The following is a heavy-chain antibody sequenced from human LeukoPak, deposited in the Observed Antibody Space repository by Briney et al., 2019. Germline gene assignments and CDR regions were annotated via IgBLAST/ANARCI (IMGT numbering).Heavy chain of an antibody. D-gene: IGHD2-15*01. CDR1: GGTFSSYA. J-gene: IGHJ6*03. CDR3: ASCSPGFYYYYMDV. V-gene: IGHV1-69*05. CDR2: IIPIFGTA. Sequence: GASVKVSCKASGGTFSSYAISWVRQAPGQGLEWMGRIIPIFGTANYAQKFQGRVTITTDESTSTAYMELSSLRSEDTAVYYCASCSPGFYYYYMDVWGKGTTVTVSS.